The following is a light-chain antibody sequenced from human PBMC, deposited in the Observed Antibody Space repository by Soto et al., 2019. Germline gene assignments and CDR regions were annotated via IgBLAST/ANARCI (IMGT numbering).Light chain of an antibody. J-gene: IGLJ2*01. CDR1: SSDVGSYNL. CDR2: EGR. CDR3: CSYAGSSTFVV. Sequence: QSALTQPASVSGSPGQSIIISCTGTSSDVGSYNLVSWYQQHPGKAPKLRIYEGRKRPSGVSNRFSGSKSGNTASLTISGLQAEDEADYYCCSYAGSSTFVVFGGGTKLTVL. V-gene: IGLV2-23*03.